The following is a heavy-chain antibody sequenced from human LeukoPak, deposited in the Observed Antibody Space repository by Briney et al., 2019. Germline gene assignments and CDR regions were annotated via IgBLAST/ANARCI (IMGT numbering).Heavy chain of an antibody. D-gene: IGHD2-2*01. V-gene: IGHV1-2*02. CDR1: GYPFTRYG. Sequence: ASVKVSCKASGYPFTRYGINWVRQPPGQGLEWMGWINPKSGGTEYPQRFQGRVTMTRDTSISTAYMELSRLRSDDTAVYYCAGDHCSASSCYEDFYNGLDVWGQGTTVTVSS. J-gene: IGHJ6*02. CDR2: INPKSGGT. CDR3: AGDHCSASSCYEDFYNGLDV.